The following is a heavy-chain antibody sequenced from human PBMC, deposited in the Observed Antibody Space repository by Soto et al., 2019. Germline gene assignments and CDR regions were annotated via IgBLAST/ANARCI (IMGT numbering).Heavy chain of an antibody. V-gene: IGHV1-3*01. D-gene: IGHD2-21*01. Sequence: QVQLVQSGAEVKKPGASVKVSCKASGYTFTSYAMHWVRQAPGQRLEWMGWINAGNGNTKYSQKFQGRVTITRDTSASTAYMELSSLRSEDTAVYYCARGACGGECYFFRFDPWGQGTLVTVSS. CDR3: ARGACGGECYFFRFDP. J-gene: IGHJ5*02. CDR1: GYTFTSYA. CDR2: INAGNGNT.